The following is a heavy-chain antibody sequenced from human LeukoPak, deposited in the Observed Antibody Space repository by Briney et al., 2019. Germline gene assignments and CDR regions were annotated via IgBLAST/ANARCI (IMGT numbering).Heavy chain of an antibody. CDR3: ARAHTPYYDSSGYYIYYFDY. D-gene: IGHD3-22*01. J-gene: IGHJ4*02. V-gene: IGHV4-38-2*02. CDR1: GYSINSGYY. CDR2: IYHSGST. Sequence: SETLSLKCTVSGYSINSGYYWGWIRQHPGKGLEWIGSIYHSGSTYYNPSLKSRVTISVDTSKNQFSLKLSSVTAADTAVYYCARAHTPYYDSSGYYIYYFDYWGQGTLVTVSS.